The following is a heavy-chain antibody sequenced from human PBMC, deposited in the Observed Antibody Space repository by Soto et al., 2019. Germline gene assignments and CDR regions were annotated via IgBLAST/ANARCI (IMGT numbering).Heavy chain of an antibody. CDR1: GYSFTSYW. D-gene: IGHD6-6*01. CDR2: IDPSDSYT. Sequence: GESLKISCKGSGYSFTSYWVSWVRQMPGKGLEWMGRIDPSDSYTNYSPSFQGHVTISADKSISTAYLQWSSLKASDTAMYYCARQGSSSSYAFDIWGQGTMVTVSS. CDR3: ARQGSSSSYAFDI. J-gene: IGHJ3*02. V-gene: IGHV5-10-1*01.